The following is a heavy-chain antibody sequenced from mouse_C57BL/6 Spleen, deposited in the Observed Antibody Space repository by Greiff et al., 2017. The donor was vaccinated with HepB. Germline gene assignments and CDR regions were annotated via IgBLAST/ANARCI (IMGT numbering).Heavy chain of an antibody. CDR2: IHPNSGST. J-gene: IGHJ1*03. Sequence: QVHVKQPGAELVKPGASVKLSCKASGYTFTSYWMHWVKQRPGQGLEWIGMIHPNSGSTNYNEKFKSKATLTVDKSSSTAYMQLSSLTSEDSAVYYCAYYYGSSLYWYFDVWGTGTTVTVSS. V-gene: IGHV1-64*01. CDR3: AYYYGSSLYWYFDV. CDR1: GYTFTSYW. D-gene: IGHD1-1*01.